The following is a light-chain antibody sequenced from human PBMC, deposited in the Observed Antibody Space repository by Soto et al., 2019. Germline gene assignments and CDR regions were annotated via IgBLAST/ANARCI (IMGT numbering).Light chain of an antibody. Sequence: DIQMTQSPSPLAASVGETVTVTWRASQSVSGWLAWYQQKPGEAPKLLIYDASALPRGVPSRFSGSGSGTKFTLTIASLQPDDFATYYCQQYETFSGTFGPGTKVDIK. CDR1: QSVSGW. CDR3: QQYETFSGT. CDR2: DAS. V-gene: IGKV1-5*01. J-gene: IGKJ1*01.